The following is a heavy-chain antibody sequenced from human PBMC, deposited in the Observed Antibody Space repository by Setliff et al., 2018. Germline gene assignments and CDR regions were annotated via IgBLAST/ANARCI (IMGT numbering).Heavy chain of an antibody. Sequence: GASVKVSCKASGYTFTSYGISWVRQAPGQGLEWMGWNSAYNGNTNYAQKLQGRVTMTTDTSTSTAYMELRSLRSDDTAVYYCARLTYNLYYYYLDVWGKGTPVTVSS. CDR3: ARLTYNLYYYYLDV. D-gene: IGHD1-1*01. CDR2: NSAYNGNT. CDR1: GYTFTSYG. J-gene: IGHJ6*03. V-gene: IGHV1-18*01.